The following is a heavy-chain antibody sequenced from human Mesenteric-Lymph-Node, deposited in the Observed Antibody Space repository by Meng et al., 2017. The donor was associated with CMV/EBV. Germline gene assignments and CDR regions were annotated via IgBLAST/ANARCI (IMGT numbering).Heavy chain of an antibody. CDR1: GGSFSNYN. Sequence: GSLRLSCAVYGGSFSNYNWVWIRQPPGKGLEWIGEINHSGSTNYNPSLKSRVTISIDTFKNQFSLKLTSVTAADTAVYYCARDRGWYDFWGQGSLVTVSS. V-gene: IGHV4-34*01. CDR3: ARDRGWYDF. D-gene: IGHD6-19*01. J-gene: IGHJ4*02. CDR2: INHSGST.